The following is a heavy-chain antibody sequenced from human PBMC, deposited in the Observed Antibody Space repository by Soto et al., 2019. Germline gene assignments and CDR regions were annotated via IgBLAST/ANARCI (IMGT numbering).Heavy chain of an antibody. V-gene: IGHV4-59*01. Sequence: QVQLQESGPGLVKPSETLSLTCTVSGGSISSYYWSWIRQPPGKGLEWIGYIYYSGSTNYNPSLKSRVTISGDTSKNQFSLKLSSVTAADTAVYYCARVRGGYDFWSGYYGDFDLWGRGTLVTVSS. CDR2: IYYSGST. D-gene: IGHD3-3*01. J-gene: IGHJ2*01. CDR1: GGSISSYY. CDR3: ARVRGGYDFWSGYYGDFDL.